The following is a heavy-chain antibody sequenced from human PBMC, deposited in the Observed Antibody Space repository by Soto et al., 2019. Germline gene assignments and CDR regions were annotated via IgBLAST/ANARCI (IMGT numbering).Heavy chain of an antibody. Sequence: EVQLVESGGGLVQPGGSLRLSCAASGFRFNTNWMSWVRQAPGKGLEWVANIKHDGSERNHVDSVRGRFTISIDNAKSSLYLQMNSLRVEDTAVYYCARELSWSGRDYGGQGTLVIVSP. D-gene: IGHD3-10*01. CDR2: IKHDGSER. J-gene: IGHJ4*02. CDR3: ARELSWSGRDY. V-gene: IGHV3-7*01. CDR1: GFRFNTNW.